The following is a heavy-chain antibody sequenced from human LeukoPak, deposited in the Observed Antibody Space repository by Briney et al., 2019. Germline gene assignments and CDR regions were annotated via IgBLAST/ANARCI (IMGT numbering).Heavy chain of an antibody. J-gene: IGHJ4*02. CDR3: ARVRGLLWFGEIDY. CDR1: GYTFTSYD. Sequence: ASVKVSRKASGYTFTSYDINWVRQATGQGLEWMGWMNPNSGNTGYAQKFQGRVTITTDESTSTAYMELSSLRSEDTAVYYCARVRGLLWFGEIDYWGQGTLVTVSS. D-gene: IGHD3-10*01. V-gene: IGHV1-8*03. CDR2: MNPNSGNT.